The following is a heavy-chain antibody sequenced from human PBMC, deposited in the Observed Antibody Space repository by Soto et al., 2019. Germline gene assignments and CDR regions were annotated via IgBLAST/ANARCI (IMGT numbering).Heavy chain of an antibody. V-gene: IGHV3-48*01. CDR3: ATAGVRVGWFGESD. CDR2: ISSSSSTI. J-gene: IGHJ4*02. D-gene: IGHD3-10*01. Sequence: EVQLVESGGGLVQPGGSLRLSCAASGFTFSSYSMKWVRQAPGKGLEWVSYISSSSSTISYADSVKGRFTISRDNAKNSLYLQMNSLRAEDTAVYYCATAGVRVGWFGESDWGQGTLVTVSS. CDR1: GFTFSSYS.